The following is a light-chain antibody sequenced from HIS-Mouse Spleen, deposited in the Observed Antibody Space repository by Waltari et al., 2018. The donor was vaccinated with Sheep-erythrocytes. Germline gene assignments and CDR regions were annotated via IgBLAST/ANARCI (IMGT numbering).Light chain of an antibody. CDR2: EGS. J-gene: IGLJ3*02. Sequence: QSALTQPASVSGSPGQSLPISCTGTSSDVGSYNLVSWYQQHPGKAPQLMIYEGSKRPSGVSNRFSGSKSGNTASLTISGLQAEDEADYYCCSYAGSSTWVFGGGTKLTVL. CDR3: CSYAGSSTWV. CDR1: SSDVGSYNL. V-gene: IGLV2-23*01.